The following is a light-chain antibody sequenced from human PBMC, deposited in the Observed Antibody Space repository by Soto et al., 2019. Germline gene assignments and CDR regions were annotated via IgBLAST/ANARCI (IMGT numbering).Light chain of an antibody. CDR2: DAS. CDR1: QNVRTF. J-gene: IGKJ4*01. CDR3: LQRSDWPLT. V-gene: IGKV3-11*01. Sequence: DIILTQSPDTPSLSPGERATLSCRASQNVRTFLAWYQQKPGQAPRLLISDASYRATGIPPRFSGSGSGTDFTLTISSLEPEDFAVYYCLQRSDWPLTFGGGTKVDIK.